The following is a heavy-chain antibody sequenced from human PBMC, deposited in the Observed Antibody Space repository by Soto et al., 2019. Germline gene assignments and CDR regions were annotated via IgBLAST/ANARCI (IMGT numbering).Heavy chain of an antibody. D-gene: IGHD3-3*01. V-gene: IGHV4-30-4*08. CDR2: IYYSGST. Sequence: PSETLSLTCTVSDGSISSGGYYWSWIRQHPGKGLEWIGYIYYSGSTYYNPSLKSRVTISVDTSKNQFSLKLSSVTAADTAVYYCARASFGVVEIDWFDPWGQGTLVTVSS. CDR1: DGSISSGGYY. J-gene: IGHJ5*02. CDR3: ARASFGVVEIDWFDP.